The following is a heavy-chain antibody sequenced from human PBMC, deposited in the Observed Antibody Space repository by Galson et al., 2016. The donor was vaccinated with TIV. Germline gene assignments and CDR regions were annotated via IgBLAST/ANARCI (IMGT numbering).Heavy chain of an antibody. J-gene: IGHJ6*02. CDR3: VKAQEPNYSNALYGMDV. CDR2: IAYDGSVK. Sequence: SLRLSCATSGFNFRRYGMYWVRQAPGKGLDWVALIAYDGSVKNYADSVRDRFTVSRDNSKNTLFLEMNSLRLEDSAVYYCVKAQEPNYSNALYGMDVWGQGTTVTVSS. V-gene: IGHV3-30*02. CDR1: GFNFRRYG. D-gene: IGHD4-11*01.